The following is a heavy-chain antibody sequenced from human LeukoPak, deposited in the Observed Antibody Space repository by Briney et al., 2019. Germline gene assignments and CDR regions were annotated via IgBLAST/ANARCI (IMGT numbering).Heavy chain of an antibody. V-gene: IGHV3-48*02. Sequence: GGSLRLSCAASGFTFSYYGMNWVRQFPGKGLEWVSYISSDRRNINYADSVKGRFTISRDNAKNSLYLQMSSLRDEDTAVYYCMTGGHYSGTWGQGSLVTVSS. CDR2: ISSDRRNI. D-gene: IGHD3-3*01. J-gene: IGHJ5*02. CDR1: GFTFSYYG. CDR3: MTGGHYSGT.